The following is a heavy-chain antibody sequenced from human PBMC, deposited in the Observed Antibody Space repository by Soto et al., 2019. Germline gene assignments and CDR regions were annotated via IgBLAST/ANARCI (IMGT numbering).Heavy chain of an antibody. CDR3: ARVRPGNYRDY. CDR2: IKEDGSEK. Sequence: LRLSCAASGFTFSTFWMDWVRQAPGKGLEWVAKIKEDGSEKYYADSVKGRSIISRDNARNSVYLQMNSLRAEDTAVYYCARVRPGNYRDYWGQGTLVTVSS. D-gene: IGHD3-10*01. J-gene: IGHJ4*02. V-gene: IGHV3-7*03. CDR1: GFTFSTFW.